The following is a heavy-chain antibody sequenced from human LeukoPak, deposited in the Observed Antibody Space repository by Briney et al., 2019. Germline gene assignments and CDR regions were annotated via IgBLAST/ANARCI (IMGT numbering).Heavy chain of an antibody. D-gene: IGHD3-10*01. Sequence: LETLSLTCTVSGGSISSYYWSWIRQPPGKGLEWNGYIYYSGSTNYNPSLKSRVTISVDTSKNQFSLKLSSVTAADTAVYYCARDLGGVGGFDYWGQGTLVTVSS. CDR1: GGSISSYY. CDR3: ARDLGGVGGFDY. V-gene: IGHV4-59*01. J-gene: IGHJ4*02. CDR2: IYYSGST.